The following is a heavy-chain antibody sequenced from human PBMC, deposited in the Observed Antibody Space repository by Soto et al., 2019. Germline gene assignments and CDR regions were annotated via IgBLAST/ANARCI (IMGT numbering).Heavy chain of an antibody. D-gene: IGHD3-22*01. V-gene: IGHV1-69*13. CDR1: GGTFSSYA. CDR3: ARRSNYYDSSGLFDY. CDR2: IIPIFGTA. Sequence: SVKVSCKASGGTFSSYAISWVRQAPGQGLEWMGGIIPIFGTANYAQKFQGRVTITADESTSTAYMELSSLRSEDTAVYYCARRSNYYDSSGLFDYWGQGTLVTVSS. J-gene: IGHJ4*02.